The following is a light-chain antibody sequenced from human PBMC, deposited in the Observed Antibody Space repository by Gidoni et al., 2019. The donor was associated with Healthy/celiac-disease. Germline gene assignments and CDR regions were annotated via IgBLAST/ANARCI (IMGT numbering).Light chain of an antibody. J-gene: IGLJ2*01. Sequence: QSVLTQPHSVSATPGQKVTISCSRSSYNIGYNYVSWYQQLPGTAPKLLIYDNNKRPSGIPDRFSGSKSGTSATLGITGLQTGDEADYYCGTWDSSLSAVVFGGGTKLTVL. CDR1: SYNIGYNY. V-gene: IGLV1-51*01. CDR2: DNN. CDR3: GTWDSSLSAVV.